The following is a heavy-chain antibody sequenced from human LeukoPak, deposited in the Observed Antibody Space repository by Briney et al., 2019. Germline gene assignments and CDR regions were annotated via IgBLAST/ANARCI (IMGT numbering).Heavy chain of an antibody. D-gene: IGHD3-10*01. Sequence: SVKVSCKASGGTFSSYAISWVRQAPGQGLEWMGRIIPILGIANYAQKFQGRVTITADKSTSTAYMELSSLRSEDTAVYYCASLQVRGVIITDYWGQGTLVTVSS. CDR1: GGTFSSYA. CDR2: IIPILGIA. V-gene: IGHV1-69*04. J-gene: IGHJ4*02. CDR3: ASLQVRGVIITDY.